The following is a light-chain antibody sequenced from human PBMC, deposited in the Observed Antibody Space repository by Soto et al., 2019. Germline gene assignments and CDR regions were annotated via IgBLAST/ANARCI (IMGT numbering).Light chain of an antibody. CDR2: DAS. CDR1: QSISSY. CDR3: QQGHSTPIT. J-gene: IGKJ5*01. Sequence: DIQMTQSPSSLSASIGDRVILTCRASQSISSYLNWYQQKPGKAPKPLIYDASNLQSGVPSRFSGSVSGTDFTLTISSLQPEDFATYYCQQGHSTPITFGQGTRLEIK. V-gene: IGKV1-39*01.